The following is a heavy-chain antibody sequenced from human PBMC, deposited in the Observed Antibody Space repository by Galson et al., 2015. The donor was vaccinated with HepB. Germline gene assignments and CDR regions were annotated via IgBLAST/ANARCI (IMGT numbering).Heavy chain of an antibody. V-gene: IGHV3-23*01. Sequence: SLRLSCAASGFTFSSYAMSWFRQAPGKGLEWVSAISGSGGSTYYADSVKARVTISRDNSKNTLYLQMNSLRAEDTAVDDCAKDQRGNYYLSDYWGQGTLVTVSS. J-gene: IGHJ4*02. D-gene: IGHD1-26*01. CDR2: ISGSGGST. CDR1: GFTFSSYA. CDR3: AKDQRGNYYLSDY.